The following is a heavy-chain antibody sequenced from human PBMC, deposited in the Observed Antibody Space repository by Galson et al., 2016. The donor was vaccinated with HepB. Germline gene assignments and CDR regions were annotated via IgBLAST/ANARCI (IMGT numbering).Heavy chain of an antibody. CDR3: ATAVHSPMSSFDF. CDR1: GYNFNNYW. Sequence: QSGAEVKKPGESLQISCQGSGYNFNNYWIAWVRQMPGKGLEWMGVVYAGDSDTTYSPSFQGQVTISVDRSISTTFLQWTNLKASETAIYFCATAVHSPMSSFDFWGQGSRVTVSS. V-gene: IGHV5-51*01. J-gene: IGHJ4*02. CDR2: VYAGDSDT. D-gene: IGHD3-10*02.